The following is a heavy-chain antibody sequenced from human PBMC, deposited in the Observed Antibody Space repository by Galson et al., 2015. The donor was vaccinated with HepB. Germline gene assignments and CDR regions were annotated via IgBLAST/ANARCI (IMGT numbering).Heavy chain of an antibody. D-gene: IGHD3-3*01. V-gene: IGHV3-30*03. CDR2: ISYDGTKK. J-gene: IGHJ6*02. CDR3: ARGPEWLIYDYFYGMDI. Sequence: SLRLSCAASGFTFSTYGIHWVRQAPGKGLEWVAVISYDGTKKYYADSVKGRFTISRDNSKNILYLQMNSLRAEDTAVYYCARGPEWLIYDYFYGMDIWGQGTTVTVSS. CDR1: GFTFSTYG.